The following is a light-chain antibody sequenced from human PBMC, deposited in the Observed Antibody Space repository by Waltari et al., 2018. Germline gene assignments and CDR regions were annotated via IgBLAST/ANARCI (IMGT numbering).Light chain of an antibody. V-gene: IGLV4-69*01. J-gene: IGLJ3*02. CDR3: QTGGHGTWV. CDR1: SWHSSNI. Sequence: QLVVTQSPSASASLGASVKLTCTLSSWHSSNIIAWHQQQPEKGPRYLMKVNSDGSHSKGDGIPDPFSGSRSGAERYLTISSLQSEDEADYDCQTGGHGTWVFGGGTKLTVL. CDR2: VNSDGSH.